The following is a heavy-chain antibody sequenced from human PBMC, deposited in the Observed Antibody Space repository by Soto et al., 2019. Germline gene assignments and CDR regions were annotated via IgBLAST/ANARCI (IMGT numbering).Heavy chain of an antibody. CDR1: GGSVRGSY. D-gene: IGHD1-26*01. J-gene: IGHJ4*02. Sequence: PSETLSLTCAVYGGSVRGSYWSWIRQPPGKGLEWIGEINDSGSTKYNPSLKSRVTISVDTSKNQFSLKLSSVTAADTAVYYCARRYGGNLDYWGQGTLVTVSS. CDR2: INDSGST. CDR3: ARRYGGNLDY. V-gene: IGHV4-34*01.